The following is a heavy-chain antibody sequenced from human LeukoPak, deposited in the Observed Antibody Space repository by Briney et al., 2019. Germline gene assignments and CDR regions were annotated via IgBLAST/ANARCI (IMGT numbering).Heavy chain of an antibody. Sequence: SETLSLTCAVYGGSFSGYYWSWIRQPPGKGLVWIGEINHSGSTNYNPSLKSRVTISVDTSKNQFSLKLSSVTAADTAVYYCARGFVYGMDVWGQGTTVTVSS. CDR3: ARGFVYGMDV. V-gene: IGHV4-34*01. J-gene: IGHJ6*02. D-gene: IGHD3-10*01. CDR2: INHSGST. CDR1: GGSFSGYY.